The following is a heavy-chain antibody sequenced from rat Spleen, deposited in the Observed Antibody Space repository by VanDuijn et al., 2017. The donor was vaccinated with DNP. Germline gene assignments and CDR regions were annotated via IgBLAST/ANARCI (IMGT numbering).Heavy chain of an antibody. CDR2: IWSGGIP. J-gene: IGHJ4*01. CDR1: GFSLTSNS. Sequence: QVQLKELGPGLVQPSQTLSFICIVSGFSLTSNSVHWVLQPPGKGLEWVGAIWSGGIPDYNSVLKSRLSINRDTSKSQVLLKMNSLQTEDTAMYFCARSDYSPFYAMDAWGQGTSVTVSS. CDR3: ARSDYSPFYAMDA. D-gene: IGHD1-1*01. V-gene: IGHV2-1*01.